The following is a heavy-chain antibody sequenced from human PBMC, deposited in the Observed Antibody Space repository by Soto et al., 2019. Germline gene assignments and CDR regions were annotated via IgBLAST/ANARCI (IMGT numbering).Heavy chain of an antibody. CDR1: GFSLTTSGVA. Sequence: QITLKESGPTLVKPTQTLTLTCTFSGFSLTTSGVAVGWIRQPPGKALEWLALIFWDDDQRYSPSLKSRLTITKDTSKNQVVLTMTNMDPVDTATYYCAHSRRYSSGGYGDYYGMDVWGQGTTVTVSS. CDR2: IFWDDDQ. J-gene: IGHJ6*02. V-gene: IGHV2-5*02. D-gene: IGHD6-13*01. CDR3: AHSRRYSSGGYGDYYGMDV.